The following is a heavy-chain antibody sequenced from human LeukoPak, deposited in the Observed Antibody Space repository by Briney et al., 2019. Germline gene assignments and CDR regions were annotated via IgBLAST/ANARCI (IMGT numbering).Heavy chain of an antibody. Sequence: GGSLRLSCAASGFTFSSYGMHWVRQAPGKGLEWVAFIRYDGSNKYYADSVKGRFTISRDNSKNTLYLQMNSLRAEDTAVYYCAKDSPLYIVVVPAEDAFDIWGQGTMVTVSS. CDR3: AKDSPLYIVVVPAEDAFDI. V-gene: IGHV3-30*02. D-gene: IGHD2-2*01. J-gene: IGHJ3*02. CDR2: IRYDGSNK. CDR1: GFTFSSYG.